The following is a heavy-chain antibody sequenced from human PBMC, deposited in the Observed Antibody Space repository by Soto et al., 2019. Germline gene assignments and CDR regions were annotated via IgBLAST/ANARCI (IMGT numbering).Heavy chain of an antibody. D-gene: IGHD3-22*01. Sequence: RRLSCAASGFTFSSYAMHWVRQAPGKGLEWVAVISYDGSNKYYADSVKGRFTISIDNSKYTLYLQMNSLRDEDTAVYYCARIRHCYGSSCYYLKPYSFDICGQRTMVTVSS. CDR1: GFTFSSYA. J-gene: IGHJ3*02. CDR3: ARIRHCYGSSCYYLKPYSFDI. CDR2: ISYDGSNK. V-gene: IGHV3-30-3*01.